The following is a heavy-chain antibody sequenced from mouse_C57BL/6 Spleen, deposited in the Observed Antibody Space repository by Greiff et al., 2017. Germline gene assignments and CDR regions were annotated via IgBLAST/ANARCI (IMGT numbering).Heavy chain of an antibody. CDR3: ARSLTWDWYFDV. V-gene: IGHV1-39*01. CDR1: GYSFTDYN. J-gene: IGHJ1*03. Sequence: EVKLMESGPELVKPGASVKISCKASGYSFTDYNMNWVKQSHGKSLEWIGVINPNNGTTSYNQKFKGKATLTVDKSSSTAYMQLNSLTSEDSAVCYCARSLTWDWYFDVWGTGTTVTVSS. D-gene: IGHD4-1*01. CDR2: INPNNGTT.